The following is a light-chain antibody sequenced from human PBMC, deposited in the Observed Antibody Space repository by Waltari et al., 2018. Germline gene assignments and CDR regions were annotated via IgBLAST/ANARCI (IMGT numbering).Light chain of an antibody. CDR1: QSVSNNY. J-gene: IGKJ5*01. CDR2: AAS. Sequence: VLTQSPGTLPLSQGERATLPCRASQSVSNNYFFWYQQKPGQAPRLLIYAASSRAAGIPDRFSGSGSGTDFTLTISRLEPEDFAVYYCQQYDTSPPGITFGQGTRLENK. CDR3: QQYDTSPPGIT. V-gene: IGKV3-20*01.